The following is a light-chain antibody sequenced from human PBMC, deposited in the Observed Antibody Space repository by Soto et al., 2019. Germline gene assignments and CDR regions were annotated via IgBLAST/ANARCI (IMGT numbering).Light chain of an antibody. Sequence: IVLTHSPGTLSLSPGERATLSCRASQSVSSSYLAWYQQKPGQPPRLLIYGASSRATGIPDRFSGSGSGTDFTLTISRLEPEDFAVFYCQHYDSLPINFGQGTRLEIK. J-gene: IGKJ5*01. V-gene: IGKV3-20*01. CDR3: QHYDSLPIN. CDR1: QSVSSSY. CDR2: GAS.